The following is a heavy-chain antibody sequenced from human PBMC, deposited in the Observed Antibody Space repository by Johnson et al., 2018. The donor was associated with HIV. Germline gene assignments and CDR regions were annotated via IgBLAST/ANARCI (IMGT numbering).Heavy chain of an antibody. CDR1: GFSISNYW. J-gene: IGHJ3*02. D-gene: IGHD6-25*01. CDR3: ARVGAAGVDAFDI. V-gene: IGHV3-7*01. CDR2: IKQDGSEK. Sequence: VQLVESGGGLVQRGGSLRLSCSGSGFSISNYWMSWVRQAPGKGLEWVAYIKQDGSEKYYVDSVKGRFTISRDNAKNSLYLQMNSLRAEDTAVYYCARVGAAGVDAFDIWGQGTMVTVSS.